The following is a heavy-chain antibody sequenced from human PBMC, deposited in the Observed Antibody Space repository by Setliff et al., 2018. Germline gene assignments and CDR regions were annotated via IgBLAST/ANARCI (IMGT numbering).Heavy chain of an antibody. V-gene: IGHV3-7*01. CDR2: VNPAGSGK. D-gene: IGHD7-27*01. Sequence: PGGSLRLSCVASGFAISSCWMSWVRQAPGKGLEWVANVNPAGSGKFYVDSVKGRFTISRDNAKNSLYLQMDSLRVEDTAVYYCIDGRNRAWGVYWGQGTLVTVSS. CDR1: GFAISSCW. J-gene: IGHJ4*02. CDR3: IDGRNRAWGVY.